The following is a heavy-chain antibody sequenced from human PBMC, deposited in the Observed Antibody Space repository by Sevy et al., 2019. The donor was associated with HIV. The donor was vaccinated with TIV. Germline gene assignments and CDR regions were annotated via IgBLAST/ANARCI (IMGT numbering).Heavy chain of an antibody. V-gene: IGHV3-7*03. CDR3: ASPGTKGFDP. CDR1: GFTFSSYW. CDR2: IKQGGSDK. D-gene: IGHD2-8*01. J-gene: IGHJ5*02. Sequence: GALRLSCAASGFTFSSYWMSWVRQAPGKGLEWVANIKQGGSDKYYVDSVKGRFTISRDNAKNSLYLQMNSLRVEDTAVYYCASPGTKGFDPWGQGTLVTVSS.